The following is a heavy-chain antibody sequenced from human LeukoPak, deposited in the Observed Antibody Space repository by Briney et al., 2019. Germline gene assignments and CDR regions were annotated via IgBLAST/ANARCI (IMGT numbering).Heavy chain of an antibody. Sequence: PGGSLRLSCAASGFTFSSYAMSWVRQAPGKGLEWVSAISGSGGSTYYADSVKGRFTISRDNSKNTLYLQMNSLRAEDTAVYYCAKDPYKQGLVSYYYGMDVWGQGTTVTVSS. J-gene: IGHJ6*02. CDR1: GFTFSSYA. V-gene: IGHV3-23*01. CDR2: ISGSGGST. D-gene: IGHD6-19*01. CDR3: AKDPYKQGLVSYYYGMDV.